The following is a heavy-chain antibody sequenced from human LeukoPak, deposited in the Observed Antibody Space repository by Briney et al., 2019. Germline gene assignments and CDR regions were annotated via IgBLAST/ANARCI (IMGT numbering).Heavy chain of an antibody. J-gene: IGHJ6*02. CDR1: GYTFTSYG. CDR3: ARDPPGAAAYYYYGMDV. D-gene: IGHD6-13*01. CDR2: ISAYNGNT. Sequence: ASVTVSCKASGYTFTSYGIGWVRQAPGQGLEWMGWISAYNGNTNYAQKLQGRVTMTTDTSTSTAYMELRSLRSDDTAVYYCARDPPGAAAYYYYGMDVWGQGTTVTVSS. V-gene: IGHV1-18*01.